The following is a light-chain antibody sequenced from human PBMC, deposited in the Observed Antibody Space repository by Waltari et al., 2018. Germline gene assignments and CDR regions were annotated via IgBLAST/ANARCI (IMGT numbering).Light chain of an antibody. V-gene: IGKV1-5*03. CDR3: QQCNSYLLT. CDR1: QSIGSS. J-gene: IGKJ4*01. CDR2: EAS. Sequence: DIQMTQSPSTLSASVGDRVTITGRASQSIGSSLAWYQQKPGKAPKVVIYEASSLESGVPSRFSGSGSGTEFTLTISSLQPDDFATYYGQQCNSYLLTFGGGTKVEIK.